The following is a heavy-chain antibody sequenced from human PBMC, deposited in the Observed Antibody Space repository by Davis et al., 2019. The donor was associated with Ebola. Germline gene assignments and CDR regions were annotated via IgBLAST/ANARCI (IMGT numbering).Heavy chain of an antibody. D-gene: IGHD2-2*01. Sequence: GESLKISCAASGFTFSSYAMSWVRQAPGQGLEWVSAISGSGGSTYYADSVKGRFTISRDNSKNTLYLQMNSLRAEDTAVYYCAKEPTYCSSTSCPNYYYYMDVWGKGTTVTVSS. CDR3: AKEPTYCSSTSCPNYYYYMDV. CDR2: ISGSGGST. J-gene: IGHJ6*03. V-gene: IGHV3-23*01. CDR1: GFTFSSYA.